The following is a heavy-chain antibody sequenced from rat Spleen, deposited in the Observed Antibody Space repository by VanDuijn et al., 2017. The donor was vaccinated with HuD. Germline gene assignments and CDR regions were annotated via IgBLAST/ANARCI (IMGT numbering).Heavy chain of an antibody. CDR3: ARLMYTTDYCFDY. J-gene: IGHJ2*01. CDR2: ISYSGST. V-gene: IGHV3-1*01. Sequence: EVQLQESGPGLVKPSQSLSLTCSVTGYSITSNYWGWLRKFPGNKMEWMGYISYSGSTSYNPSLKSRISITRDTSKNQFFLQLNSVTTEDTATYYCARLMYTTDYCFDYWGQGVMVTVSS. D-gene: IGHD1-6*01. CDR1: GYSITSNY.